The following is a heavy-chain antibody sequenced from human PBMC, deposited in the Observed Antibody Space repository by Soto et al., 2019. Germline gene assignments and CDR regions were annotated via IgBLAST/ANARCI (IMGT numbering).Heavy chain of an antibody. J-gene: IGHJ5*02. CDR3: ARDNYGSASYYSYNWFDP. V-gene: IGHV4-4*02. D-gene: IGHD3-10*01. CDR1: GGSISSSNW. CDR2: IYHSGST. Sequence: ASETLSLTCAVSGGSISSSNWWSWVRQPPGKGLEWIGEIYHSGSTNYNPSLKSRVTISVDKSKNQFSLKLSSVTAADTAVYYCARDNYGSASYYSYNWFDPWGQGTLVTVSS.